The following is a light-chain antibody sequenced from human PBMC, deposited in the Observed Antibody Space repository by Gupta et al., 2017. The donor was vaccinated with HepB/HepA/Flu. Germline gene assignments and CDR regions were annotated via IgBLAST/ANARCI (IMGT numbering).Light chain of an antibody. CDR2: WAS. Sequence: DIVMTQSPESLAVSLGERATINCKSSRSVLYSSNSKNYLAWYQQKPGQPPRLLIYWASTRESGVPDRFSGSGSGTDFTLTISSLQAEDVAVYYCQQYYNVPRTFGQGTKVEIK. J-gene: IGKJ1*01. V-gene: IGKV4-1*01. CDR1: RSVLYSSNSKNY. CDR3: QQYYNVPRT.